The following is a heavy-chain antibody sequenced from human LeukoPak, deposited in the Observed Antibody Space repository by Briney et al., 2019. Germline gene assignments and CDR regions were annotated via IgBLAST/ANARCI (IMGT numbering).Heavy chain of an antibody. D-gene: IGHD6-13*01. CDR2: ISSTSIYT. Sequence: PGESLRLSCAASGFIFSNYNMNWVRQAPGKGLEWVSSISSTSIYTYYADSLKGRFTISRDNAKNSLYLQMNSLRAEDTALYYCAKDSIQAAAGTLDYWGQGTLVTVSS. J-gene: IGHJ4*02. CDR3: AKDSIQAAAGTLDY. CDR1: GFIFSNYN. V-gene: IGHV3-21*04.